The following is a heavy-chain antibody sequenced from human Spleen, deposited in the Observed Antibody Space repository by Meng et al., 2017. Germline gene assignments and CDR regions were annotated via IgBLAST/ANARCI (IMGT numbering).Heavy chain of an antibody. CDR1: GFTFSSYE. V-gene: IGHV3-48*03. CDR2: ISSGGSTI. Sequence: GESLKISCAASGFTFSSYEMNWVRQARGKGLEWISYISSGGSTIYYADSVKGRFTISRDNAKNSLYLQMNSLRAEDTAVYYCARDDFEWDGYNPSNFDYWGQGTLVTVSS. J-gene: IGHJ4*02. D-gene: IGHD5-24*01. CDR3: ARDDFEWDGYNPSNFDY.